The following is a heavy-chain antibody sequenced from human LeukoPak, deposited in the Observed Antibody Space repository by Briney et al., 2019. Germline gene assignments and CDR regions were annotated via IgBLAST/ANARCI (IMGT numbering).Heavy chain of an antibody. CDR2: ISGSGGDT. CDR1: GFTFSRYA. D-gene: IGHD3-22*01. J-gene: IGHJ4*02. Sequence: SGGSLRLSCVASGFTFSRYAMSWVRQAPGKGLEWISSISGSGGDTYYADSVRGRITISRDNPNNMLYLQVRGLSPEDTAVYYCAKEWSMIVDYFDFWGQGTLVTVSS. CDR3: AKEWSMIVDYFDF. V-gene: IGHV3-23*01.